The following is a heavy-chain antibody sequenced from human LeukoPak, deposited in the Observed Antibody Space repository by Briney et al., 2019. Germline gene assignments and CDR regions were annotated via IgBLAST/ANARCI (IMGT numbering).Heavy chain of an antibody. D-gene: IGHD3-10*01. Sequence: GGSLRLSCAASGFTFTDYAMSWVRQVPGKGLEWVSTISSSGHSTYYTDSVKGRFTVSRDNSENTVFLQMNSLRVEDTAVYYCARDYGWSFANWGQGTLVTVSS. V-gene: IGHV3-23*01. J-gene: IGHJ4*02. CDR1: GFTFTDYA. CDR3: ARDYGWSFAN. CDR2: ISSSGHST.